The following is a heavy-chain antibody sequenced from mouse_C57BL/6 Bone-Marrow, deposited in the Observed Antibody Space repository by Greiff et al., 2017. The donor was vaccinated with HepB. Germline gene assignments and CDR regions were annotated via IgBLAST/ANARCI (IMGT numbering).Heavy chain of an antibody. V-gene: IGHV5-12*01. J-gene: IGHJ4*01. CDR2: ISNGGGST. D-gene: IGHD2-5*01. CDR1: GFTFSDYY. CDR3: ARNSNPIYYAMDY. Sequence: EVHLVESGGGLVQPGGSLKLSCAASGFTFSDYYMYWVRQTPEKRLEWVAYISNGGGSTYSPDTVKGRFTISRDNAKNTLYLQMSRLKSEDTAMYYCARNSNPIYYAMDYWGQGTSVTVSS.